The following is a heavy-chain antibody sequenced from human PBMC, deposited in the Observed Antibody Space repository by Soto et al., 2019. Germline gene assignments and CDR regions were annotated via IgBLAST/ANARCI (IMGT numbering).Heavy chain of an antibody. CDR1: GYTFTSYG. Sequence: ASVKVSCKASGYTFTSYGISWVRQAPGQGLEWMGWIRAYNGNTNYAQKLQGRVTMTTDTSTSTAYMELRSLRPDDTAXYYCASGRGVGYCSSTSCYENYFDYWGQGTLVTVSS. CDR2: IRAYNGNT. D-gene: IGHD2-2*01. CDR3: ASGRGVGYCSSTSCYENYFDY. V-gene: IGHV1-18*01. J-gene: IGHJ4*02.